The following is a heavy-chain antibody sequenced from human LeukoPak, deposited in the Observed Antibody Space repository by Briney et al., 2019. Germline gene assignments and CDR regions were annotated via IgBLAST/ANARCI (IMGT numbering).Heavy chain of an antibody. D-gene: IGHD3-22*01. CDR1: GFTFSSYA. J-gene: IGHJ3*02. Sequence: GGSLGLSCAASGFTFSSYAMQWVRQAPGKGLEWVALISYDGNNKYYADSVKGRFTISRDNSKNTLYLQMNSLRADDTAIHYCARASYYYDSSDSKGAFDIWGQGTMVTVSS. CDR2: ISYDGNNK. CDR3: ARASYYYDSSDSKGAFDI. V-gene: IGHV3-30-3*01.